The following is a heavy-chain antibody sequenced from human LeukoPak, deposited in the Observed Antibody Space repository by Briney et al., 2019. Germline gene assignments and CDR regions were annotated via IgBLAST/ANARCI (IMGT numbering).Heavy chain of an antibody. Sequence: PGGSLRLSCAASGFTFDDYAMHWVRQAPGKGLEWVSLISWDGGSTYYADSAKGRFTISRDNSKNSLYLQMNSLRAEDTALYYCAKGLLRFLEWLEQYWYFDLWGRGTLVTVSS. D-gene: IGHD3-3*01. V-gene: IGHV3-43D*04. CDR3: AKGLLRFLEWLEQYWYFDL. CDR1: GFTFDDYA. J-gene: IGHJ2*01. CDR2: ISWDGGST.